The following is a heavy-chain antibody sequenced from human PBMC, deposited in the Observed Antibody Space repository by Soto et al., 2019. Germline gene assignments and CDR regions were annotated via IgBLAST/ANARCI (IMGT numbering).Heavy chain of an antibody. CDR1: GYTFTSYY. CDR2: INPSGGST. V-gene: IGHV1-46*01. J-gene: IGHJ4*02. D-gene: IGHD2-15*01. Sequence: ASVKVSCKASGYTFTSYYMHWVQQAPGQGLEWMGIINPSGGSTSYAQKFQGRVTMTRDTSTSTVYMELSSLRSGDTAVYYCARSGGLDRDFNYWGQGSLVTVSS. CDR3: ARSGGLDRDFNY.